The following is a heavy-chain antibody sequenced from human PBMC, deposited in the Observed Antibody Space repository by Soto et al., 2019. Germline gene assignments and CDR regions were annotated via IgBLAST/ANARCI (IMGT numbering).Heavy chain of an antibody. J-gene: IGHJ5*02. CDR2: IYHSGST. V-gene: IGHV4-4*02. CDR3: ARGKPGIAAAGTTTRYKWFDP. CDR1: GGSISSSNW. Sequence: PSETLSLTCAVSGGSISSSNWWSWVRQPPGKGLEWIGEIYHSGSTNYNPSLKSRVTISVDKSKNQFSLKLSSVTAADTAVYYCARGKPGIAAAGTTTRYKWFDPWGQGTRVTVSS. D-gene: IGHD6-13*01.